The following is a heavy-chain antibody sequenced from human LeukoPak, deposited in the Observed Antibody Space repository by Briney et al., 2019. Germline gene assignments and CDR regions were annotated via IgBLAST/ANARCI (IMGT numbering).Heavy chain of an antibody. J-gene: IGHJ4*02. V-gene: IGHV5-51*01. CDR1: GYTFTKYW. CDR2: IYPGDSDT. CDR3: ARGSVDTAMTFDY. Sequence: PGESLKISCKGSGYTFTKYWIGWVRQMSGKGLEWMGIIYPGDSDTRDSPSFQGQVTMSVDKSISTAYLQWRSLKAPDTAMYYCARGSVDTAMTFDYWGQGTLVTVSS. D-gene: IGHD5-18*01.